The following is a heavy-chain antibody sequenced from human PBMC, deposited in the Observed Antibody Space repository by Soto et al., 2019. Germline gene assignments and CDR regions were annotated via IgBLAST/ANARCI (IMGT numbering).Heavy chain of an antibody. CDR1: GGTFSSYT. V-gene: IGHV1-69*02. CDR3: AGNSDIVVVPAAVLADGMDV. D-gene: IGHD2-2*01. Sequence: SVKVSCKASGGTFSSYTISWVRQAPGQGLEWMGRIIPTLGIANYAQKFQGRVTITADKSTSTAYMELSSLRSEDTAVYYCAGNSDIVVVPAAVLADGMDVWGQGTTVTVSS. J-gene: IGHJ6*02. CDR2: IIPTLGIA.